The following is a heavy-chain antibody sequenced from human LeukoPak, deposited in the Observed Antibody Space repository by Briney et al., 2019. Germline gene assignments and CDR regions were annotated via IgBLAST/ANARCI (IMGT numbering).Heavy chain of an antibody. CDR1: GFNFNVYH. CDR2: ISSGATTI. J-gene: IGHJ2*01. Sequence: GGSLRLSCAASGFNFNVYHMNWVRQAPGKGLEWVSYISSGATTILYADSVRGRLTISRDNAKNLVYLQMSGLRAEDTAVYYCARGLSQVPSGWHFDIWGRGTQVTVSS. CDR3: ARGLSQVPSGWHFDI. D-gene: IGHD3-16*01. V-gene: IGHV3-48*01.